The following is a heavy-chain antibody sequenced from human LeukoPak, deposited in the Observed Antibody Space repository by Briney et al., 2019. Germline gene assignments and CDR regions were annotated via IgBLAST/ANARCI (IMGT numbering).Heavy chain of an antibody. CDR1: GGSISSGSYY. Sequence: SQTLSLTCTVSGGSISSGSYYWSWIRQPAGKELEWIGHIYTTGRTSYNPSLKSRVTISVDTSKNQFSLKLSSVTAADTAVYYCARVRGGSDAFDIWGQGTMVTVSS. CDR3: ARVRGGSDAFDI. V-gene: IGHV4-61*09. CDR2: IYTTGRT. D-gene: IGHD3-16*01. J-gene: IGHJ3*02.